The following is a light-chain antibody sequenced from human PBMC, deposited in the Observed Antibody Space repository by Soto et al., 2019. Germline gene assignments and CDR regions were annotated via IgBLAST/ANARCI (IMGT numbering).Light chain of an antibody. Sequence: EIVLTQSPGTLSLSPGERATRSCRASQSVSSYLAWYQQKPGQAPRLLIYDASNRATGIPARFSGSGSGTEFTLTSSSLEPEDFALYYCQQRSNWITFGQGTRLEIK. J-gene: IGKJ5*01. CDR1: QSVSSY. CDR2: DAS. V-gene: IGKV3-11*01. CDR3: QQRSNWIT.